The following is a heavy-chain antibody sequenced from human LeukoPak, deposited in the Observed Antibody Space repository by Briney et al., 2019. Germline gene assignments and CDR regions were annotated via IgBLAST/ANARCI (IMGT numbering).Heavy chain of an antibody. Sequence: ASVKVCCTGSGYTFTSNGISWGRQAPGQGLEWMGWISAYNGNTNYAQKLQGRVTMTTDTSTSTAYMELRSLRSDDTAVYYCARACTISPEFDPWGQGTLVTVSS. J-gene: IGHJ5*02. CDR1: GYTFTSNG. D-gene: IGHD3-3*01. CDR2: ISAYNGNT. V-gene: IGHV1-18*01. CDR3: ARACTISPEFDP.